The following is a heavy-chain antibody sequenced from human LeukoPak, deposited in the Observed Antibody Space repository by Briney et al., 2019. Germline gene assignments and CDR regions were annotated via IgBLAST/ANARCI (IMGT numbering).Heavy chain of an antibody. CDR3: AKDSSSSSWYIDYYYGMDV. CDR1: GFTFSSNG. D-gene: IGHD6-13*01. Sequence: GGSLRLSCAASGFTFSSNGMNWVRQAPGKGLEWVAIVWYDGSKEYYADSVKGRFTISRDNSKNTVYLQMNSLRAEDTAVYYCAKDSSSSSWYIDYYYGMDVWGQGTTVTVSS. V-gene: IGHV3-30*02. J-gene: IGHJ6*02. CDR2: VWYDGSKE.